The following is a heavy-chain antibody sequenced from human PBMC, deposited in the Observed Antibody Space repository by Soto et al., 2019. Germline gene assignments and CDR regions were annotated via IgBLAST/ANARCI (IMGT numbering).Heavy chain of an antibody. Sequence: GGSLRLSCVASGFSFSSQAMHWVRQAPDKGLEWVAAISNDGNRQLYADSVKDRFTISRDNSRNTLDLQMNNLRTEDTGVYFCARDIYSYGSVGTPDIWGQGTMVTVSS. D-gene: IGHD5-18*01. J-gene: IGHJ3*02. V-gene: IGHV3-30-3*01. CDR1: GFSFSSQA. CDR3: ARDIYSYGSVGTPDI. CDR2: ISNDGNRQ.